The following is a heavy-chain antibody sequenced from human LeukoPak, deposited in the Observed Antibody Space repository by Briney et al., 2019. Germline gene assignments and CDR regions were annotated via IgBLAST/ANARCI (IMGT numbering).Heavy chain of an antibody. CDR3: ASSEYYYDSSGYYYSSGSIDY. V-gene: IGHV4-39*07. Sequence: SETLSLTCTVSGGSIITRSYFWGWIRQAPGKGLEWIGSIADSGSTYYNPSLKSRVTISVDTSKKQFSLKLSSVTAADTAVYYCASSEYYYDSSGYYYSSGSIDYWGQGTLVTVSS. J-gene: IGHJ4*02. CDR1: GGSIITRSYF. CDR2: IADSGST. D-gene: IGHD3-22*01.